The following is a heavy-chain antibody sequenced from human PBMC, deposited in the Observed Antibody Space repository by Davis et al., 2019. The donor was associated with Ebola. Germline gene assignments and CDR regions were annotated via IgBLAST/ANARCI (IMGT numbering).Heavy chain of an antibody. D-gene: IGHD2-8*02. CDR3: ARAIILVVYEAYYGMDV. CDR2: INAGNGNT. CDR1: GFTFTSYA. J-gene: IGHJ6*02. V-gene: IGHV1-3*01. Sequence: GESLKISCAASGFTFTSYAMHWVRQAPGQRLEWMGWINAGNGNTKYSQKFQGRVTITRDTSASTAYMELSSLRSEDTAVYYCARAIILVVYEAYYGMDVWGQGTTVTVSS.